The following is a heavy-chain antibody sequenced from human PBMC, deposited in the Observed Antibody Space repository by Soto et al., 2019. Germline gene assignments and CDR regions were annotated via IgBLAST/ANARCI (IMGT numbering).Heavy chain of an antibody. CDR3: ARDGYCSSTSCYYYYYMDV. D-gene: IGHD2-2*01. CDR1: GYTFTSYD. V-gene: IGHV1-8*01. Sequence: QVQLVQSGAEVKKPGASVKVSCKASGYTFTSYDINWVRQATGQGLEWMGWMNPNSGNTGYAQKFQGRVTMTRKTSTTTAYMELSSLRSEDTAVYYCARDGYCSSTSCYYYYYMDVWGKGTTVTVSS. J-gene: IGHJ6*03. CDR2: MNPNSGNT.